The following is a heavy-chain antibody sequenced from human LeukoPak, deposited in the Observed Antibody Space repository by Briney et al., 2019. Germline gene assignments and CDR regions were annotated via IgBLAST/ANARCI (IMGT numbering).Heavy chain of an antibody. V-gene: IGHV1-18*01. J-gene: IGHJ4*02. CDR3: ARLLHSELYVWGSYGNYFDY. CDR2: ISAYNGNT. D-gene: IGHD3-16*01. Sequence: ASVKVSCKASGSTFTSYGISWLRQAPGQRLEWMGWISAYNGNTNYAQKLQGRVTMTTDTSTSTAYMELRSLRSDDTAVYYCARLLHSELYVWGSYGNYFDYWGQGTLVTVSS. CDR1: GSTFTSYG.